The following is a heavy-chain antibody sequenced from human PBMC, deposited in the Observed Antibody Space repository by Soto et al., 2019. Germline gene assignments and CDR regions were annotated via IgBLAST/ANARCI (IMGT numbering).Heavy chain of an antibody. J-gene: IGHJ6*02. D-gene: IGHD4-17*01. Sequence: LRLSCAASGFTFSDYYMSWISQAPGKGLEWVSYISSSGSTIYYADSVKGRFTISRDNAKNSLYLQMNSLRAEDTAVYYCARVLYGGNSRYYYGMDVWGQGTTVTVSS. CDR1: GFTFSDYY. CDR3: ARVLYGGNSRYYYGMDV. CDR2: ISSSGSTI. V-gene: IGHV3-11*01.